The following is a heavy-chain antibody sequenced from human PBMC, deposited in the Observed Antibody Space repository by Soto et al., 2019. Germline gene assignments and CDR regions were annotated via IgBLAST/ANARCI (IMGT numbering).Heavy chain of an antibody. V-gene: IGHV1-2*02. Sequence: QVQLVQSGAEVKKPGASVKVSCQASGYTFTDYYMHWVRQAHGQGLEWMGWINPNSGGTNFAQKFLDRVTMTGDTSINTAYMELRRLTSDDMAVYYYARAAGRDGMDVWAQGTRVTVPS. CDR2: INPNSGGT. D-gene: IGHD6-13*01. J-gene: IGHJ6*02. CDR1: GYTFTDYY. CDR3: ARAAGRDGMDV.